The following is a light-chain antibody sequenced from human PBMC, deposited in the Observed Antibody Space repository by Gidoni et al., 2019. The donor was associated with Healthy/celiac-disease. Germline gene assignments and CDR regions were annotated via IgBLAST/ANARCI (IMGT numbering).Light chain of an antibody. CDR3: QQLNSYPPT. CDR1: QGISSY. Sequence: DIQLTQSPSFLSASVGDRVTITCRASQGISSYLAWYQQKPGKAPKLLIYDASTLQSGVPSRFRGSGSGTEFTLTISSLQPEDFATYYCQQLNSYPPTFGGXTKVEIK. V-gene: IGKV1-9*01. J-gene: IGKJ4*01. CDR2: DAS.